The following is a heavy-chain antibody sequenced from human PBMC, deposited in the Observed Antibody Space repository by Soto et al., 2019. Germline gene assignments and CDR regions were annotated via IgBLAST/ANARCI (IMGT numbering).Heavy chain of an antibody. CDR3: ARRYYYCSGDLFNWFDP. J-gene: IGHJ5*02. Sequence: QVQLVQSGAEVKKPGSSVKVSCKASGGTFSSYAISWVRQAPGQGLEWMGGIIPIVGTANYAQKFQGRVTITADESTRTAYMELSRLRSEDTAVYYCARRYYYCSGDLFNWFDPWCQGTLVTVSS. D-gene: IGHD3-10*01. V-gene: IGHV1-69*01. CDR1: GGTFSSYA. CDR2: IIPIVGTA.